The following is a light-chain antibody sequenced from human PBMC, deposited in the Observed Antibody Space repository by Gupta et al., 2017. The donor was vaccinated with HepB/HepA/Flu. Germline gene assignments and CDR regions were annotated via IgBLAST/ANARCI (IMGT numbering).Light chain of an antibody. CDR1: QSISSC. Sequence: DIQLTQSPATLSSSPGASATISCRASQSISSCLAWYLQKPGKAPKVLIYKASKGESGIPARFTGRGSGTDFTLTISSLQPDDFASYYCQQHNSCSRTFGEGTKVEIK. CDR2: KAS. V-gene: IGKV1-5*03. J-gene: IGKJ4*02. CDR3: QQHNSCSRT.